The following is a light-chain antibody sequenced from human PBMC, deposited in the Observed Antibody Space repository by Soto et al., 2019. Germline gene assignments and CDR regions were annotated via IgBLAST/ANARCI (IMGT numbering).Light chain of an antibody. CDR2: DAS. CDR1: QSISGW. CDR3: QHYSTYSLT. V-gene: IGKV1-5*01. Sequence: DIQMTQSPSTLSASVGDRVTITCPASQSISGWLAWYQQKPGEAPNLLIYDASRLESGVPSRFSGSGSGTEFTLTISSLQPDDFGTFYCQHYSTYSLTFGPGTRVDLK. J-gene: IGKJ3*01.